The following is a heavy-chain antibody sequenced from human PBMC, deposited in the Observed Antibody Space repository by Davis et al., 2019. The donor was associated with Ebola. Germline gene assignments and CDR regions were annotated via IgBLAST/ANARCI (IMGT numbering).Heavy chain of an antibody. CDR2: IYYSGST. Sequence: SETLSLTCTVSGGSISSYYWRWIRQPPGKGLEWIGYIYYSGSTNYNPSLKSRVTISVDKSKNQFSLKLSSVTAADTAVYYCARGAYYYDSSGYYSFDYWGQGTLVTVSS. J-gene: IGHJ4*02. CDR1: GGSISSYY. V-gene: IGHV4-59*08. D-gene: IGHD3-22*01. CDR3: ARGAYYYDSSGYYSFDY.